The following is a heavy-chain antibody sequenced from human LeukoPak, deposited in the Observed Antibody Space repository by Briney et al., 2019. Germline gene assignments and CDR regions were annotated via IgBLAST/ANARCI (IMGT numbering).Heavy chain of an antibody. J-gene: IGHJ4*02. CDR2: ISGSGGST. CDR1: GFTFSSYA. D-gene: IGHD6-19*01. Sequence: GGSLRLSCAVSGFTFSSYAMSWVRQAPGKGLEWVSAISGSGGSTYYADSVKGRFTISRDNSKNTLYLQINSLRAEDTAVYYCAKEHSSGWFENVDYWGQGTLVTVSS. V-gene: IGHV3-23*01. CDR3: AKEHSSGWFENVDY.